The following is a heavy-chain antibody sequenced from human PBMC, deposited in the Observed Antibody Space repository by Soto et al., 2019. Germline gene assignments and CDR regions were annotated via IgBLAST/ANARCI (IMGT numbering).Heavy chain of an antibody. V-gene: IGHV3-23*01. CDR3: AKNEITFGGVIVAYYFDY. J-gene: IGHJ4*02. D-gene: IGHD3-16*02. CDR1: GFTFSSYA. CDR2: ISGSGGST. Sequence: EVQLLESGGGLVQPGGSLRLSYAASGFTFSSYAMSWVRQAPGKGLEWVSAISGSGGSTYYADSVKGRFTISRDNSKNTLYLQMNSLRAEDTAVYYCAKNEITFGGVIVAYYFDYWGQGTLVTVSS.